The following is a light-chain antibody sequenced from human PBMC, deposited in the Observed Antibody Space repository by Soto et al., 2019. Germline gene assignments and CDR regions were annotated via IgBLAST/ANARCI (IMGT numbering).Light chain of an antibody. V-gene: IGLV2-14*01. CDR2: EVS. Sequence: QSALTQPASVSGSPGQSITISCTGTSSDVGGYNYVSWYQQHPGKAPKLMIYEVSNRPSGVSNRFSGSKSGNTASLTISGLQAEDEADYHCSSYTSGSTVIFGGGTKLTVL. CDR1: SSDVGGYNY. CDR3: SSYTSGSTVI. J-gene: IGLJ2*01.